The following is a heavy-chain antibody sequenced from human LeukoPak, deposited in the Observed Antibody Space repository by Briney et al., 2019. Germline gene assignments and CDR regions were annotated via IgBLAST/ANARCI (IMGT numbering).Heavy chain of an antibody. J-gene: IGHJ4*02. Sequence: PSETLSLTCTVSGGSISSSSYYWSWIRQPPGKGLEWIGNIYYSGSTYCDPSLKSRVTISIDTSRNQFSLKLSSVTAADTAVYYCASGDYGDFSRFDFWGQGTLVTVSS. D-gene: IGHD4-17*01. CDR3: ASGDYGDFSRFDF. V-gene: IGHV4-39*07. CDR1: GGSISSSSYY. CDR2: IYYSGST.